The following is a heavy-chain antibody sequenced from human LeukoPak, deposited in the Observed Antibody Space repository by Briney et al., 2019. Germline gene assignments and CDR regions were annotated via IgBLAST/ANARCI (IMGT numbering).Heavy chain of an antibody. CDR1: GGSISSGGYY. V-gene: IGHV4-31*03. Sequence: PSQTLSLTCTVSGGSISSGGYYWSWIRQHPGKGLEWIGYIYYSGSTYYNPSLKSRVTILVDTSKNQFSLKLSSVTAADTAVYYCARDTYCGGDCLSYYGMDVWGQGTTVTVSS. J-gene: IGHJ6*02. D-gene: IGHD2-21*02. CDR3: ARDTYCGGDCLSYYGMDV. CDR2: IYYSGST.